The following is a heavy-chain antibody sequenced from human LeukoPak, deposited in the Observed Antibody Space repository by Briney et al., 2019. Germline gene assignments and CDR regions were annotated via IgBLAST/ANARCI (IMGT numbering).Heavy chain of an antibody. J-gene: IGHJ5*02. D-gene: IGHD3-3*01. Sequence: GESLKISCAASGFTFSSYSMNWVRQAPGKGLEWVSSISTSSSYIYHADSVKGRFTISRDNAKNSLYLQMNSLRAEDTAVYYCARDRGETYDFWSGSPPNWFDPWGQGTLVTVSS. CDR1: GFTFSSYS. CDR3: ARDRGETYDFWSGSPPNWFDP. V-gene: IGHV3-21*01. CDR2: ISTSSSYI.